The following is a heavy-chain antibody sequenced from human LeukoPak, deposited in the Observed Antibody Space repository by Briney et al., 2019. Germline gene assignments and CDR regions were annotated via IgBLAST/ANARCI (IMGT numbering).Heavy chain of an antibody. CDR1: GITIRNYG. J-gene: IGHJ6*03. Sequence: GGSLRLSCAASGITIRNYGMTWVRQAPGRGLQWVSSINNSGTRTFYEDSVRGRFTISRDDSKNVVYLQVNSLRLEDTAVYYCARSLTARNQYYYTDVWGKGTTVTVSS. D-gene: IGHD1-14*01. CDR3: ARSLTARNQYYYTDV. V-gene: IGHV3-23*05. CDR2: INNSGTRT.